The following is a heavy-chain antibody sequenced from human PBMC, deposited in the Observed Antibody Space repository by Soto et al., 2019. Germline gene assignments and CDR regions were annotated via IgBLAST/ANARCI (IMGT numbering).Heavy chain of an antibody. D-gene: IGHD5-12*01. Sequence: PSETLSLTCAVYGGSFSGYYWSWIRQPPGKGLEWIGEINHSGSTNYNPSLKSRVTISVDTSKNQFSLKLSSVTAADTAVYYCARRFTSGYEEAGWFDPWGQGTLVTVSS. CDR1: GGSFSGYY. J-gene: IGHJ5*02. CDR2: INHSGST. CDR3: ARRFTSGYEEAGWFDP. V-gene: IGHV4-34*01.